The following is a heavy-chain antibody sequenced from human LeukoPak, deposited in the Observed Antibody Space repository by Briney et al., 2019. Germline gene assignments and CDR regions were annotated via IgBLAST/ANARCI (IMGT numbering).Heavy chain of an antibody. Sequence: SETLSLTCTVSGGSISSYYWSWIRQPPGKGLEWIGYIYYSGSTNYNPSLESRVTISVDTSKNQFSLKLGSVTAADTAVYYCAGSEDTAMVTNWGQGTLVTVSS. D-gene: IGHD5-18*01. J-gene: IGHJ4*02. CDR3: AGSEDTAMVTN. CDR2: IYYSGST. CDR1: GGSISSYY. V-gene: IGHV4-59*01.